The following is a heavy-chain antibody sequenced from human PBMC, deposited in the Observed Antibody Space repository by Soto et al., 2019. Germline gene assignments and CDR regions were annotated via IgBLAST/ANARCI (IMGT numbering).Heavy chain of an antibody. D-gene: IGHD3-10*01. Sequence: PGGSLRLSCAASGFIFKMYWMHWVRQTPGKGLVWISRIYNDGSYTDYADPVRGRFTISRDNVNDTLYLQMSNLRAEDSGRYYCTRGPRPISTGTGAYWGQGTQVTVSS. CDR2: IYNDGSYT. CDR1: GFIFKMYW. J-gene: IGHJ4*02. V-gene: IGHV3-74*01. CDR3: TRGPRPISTGTGAY.